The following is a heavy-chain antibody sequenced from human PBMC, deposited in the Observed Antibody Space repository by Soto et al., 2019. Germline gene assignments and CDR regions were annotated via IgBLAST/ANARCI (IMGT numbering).Heavy chain of an antibody. CDR2: IYWDGDR. Sequence: QITLKESGPTLLEPTQTLTLTCSFSGFSLTSSGVGVGWLRQAPGKALECLGIIYWDGDRRYNPSLRQRPTFNKDTYKNQVVLTLPYMEPVDTATYYCANRVPYNSYWDVGWCDPWGQGTLVAVS. CDR3: ANRVPYNSYWDVGWCDP. D-gene: IGHD1-20*01. V-gene: IGHV2-5*02. J-gene: IGHJ5*02. CDR1: GFSLTSSGVG.